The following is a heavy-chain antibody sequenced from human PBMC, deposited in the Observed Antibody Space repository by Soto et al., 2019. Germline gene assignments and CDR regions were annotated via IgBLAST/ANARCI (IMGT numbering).Heavy chain of an antibody. J-gene: IGHJ4*02. CDR2: ISYGGVNK. CDR3: AREEFEDGRGHFDY. V-gene: IGHV3-30-3*01. Sequence: QVQLVESGGGVVQPGGSLRLSCAASGFTFSTSVMHWVRQAPGKGLEWMAIISYGGVNKYYADSVKGRFTISRDISESTLYLQMTTLRTEDTAVYYCAREEFEDGRGHFDYWGQGTLVSVSS. CDR1: GFTFSTSV. D-gene: IGHD3-22*01.